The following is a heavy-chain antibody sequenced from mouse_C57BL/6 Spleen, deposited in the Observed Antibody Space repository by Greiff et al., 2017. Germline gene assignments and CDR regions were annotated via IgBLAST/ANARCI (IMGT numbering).Heavy chain of an antibody. CDR3: ARAYYYGSSYGYFDY. V-gene: IGHV1-50*01. Sequence: QVQLQQSGAELVKPGASVKLSCKASGYTFTSYWMQWVKQRPGQGLEWIGEIDPSDSYTNYNQKFKGKATLTVDTSSSTAYMQLSSLTSEDSAVYYCARAYYYGSSYGYFDYWGQGTTLTVSS. J-gene: IGHJ2*01. D-gene: IGHD1-1*01. CDR1: GYTFTSYW. CDR2: IDPSDSYT.